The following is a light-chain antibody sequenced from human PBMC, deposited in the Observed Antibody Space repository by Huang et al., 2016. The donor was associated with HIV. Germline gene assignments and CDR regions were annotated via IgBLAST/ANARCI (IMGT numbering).Light chain of an antibody. Sequence: AIRMTQSPSSLSASTGDRVTITCRASQGISSYLAWYQQKPGKAPNLLISGESTLQSGVPLRFSGSGFGTDFTLTIDGLQSEDLGTYHCQQYYIYPHAFGQGTKLEI. CDR2: GES. J-gene: IGKJ2*01. V-gene: IGKV1-8*01. CDR1: QGISSY. CDR3: QQYYIYPHA.